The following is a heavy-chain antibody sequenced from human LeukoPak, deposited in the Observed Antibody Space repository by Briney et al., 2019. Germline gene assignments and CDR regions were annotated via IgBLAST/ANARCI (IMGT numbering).Heavy chain of an antibody. D-gene: IGHD1-26*01. Sequence: SETLSLTCTVSGGSISSYYWSWIRQPPGKGLEWIGYIYYSGSTNYNPSLKSRVTISVDTSKNQFSLKLSSATAADTAVYYCARTHEVGACDYWGQGTLVTVSS. CDR1: GGSISSYY. CDR2: IYYSGST. J-gene: IGHJ4*02. V-gene: IGHV4-59*01. CDR3: ARTHEVGACDY.